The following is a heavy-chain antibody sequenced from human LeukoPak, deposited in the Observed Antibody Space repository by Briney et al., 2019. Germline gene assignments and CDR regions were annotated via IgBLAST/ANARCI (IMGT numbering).Heavy chain of an antibody. CDR2: ITGSGGNT. Sequence: GGSPRLSCAASGFTFSSYAMSWVRQAPGKGLEWVSVITGSGGNTYYADSVKGRFTISKDNSKNTLYLQMNSLRAEDTAVYYCAKGASITIFGVVIPDNFDYWGQGTLVTVSS. J-gene: IGHJ4*02. CDR3: AKGASITIFGVVIPDNFDY. CDR1: GFTFSSYA. D-gene: IGHD3-3*01. V-gene: IGHV3-23*01.